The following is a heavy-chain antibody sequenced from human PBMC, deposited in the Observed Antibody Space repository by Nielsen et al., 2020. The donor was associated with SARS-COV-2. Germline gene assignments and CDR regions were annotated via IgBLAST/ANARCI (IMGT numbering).Heavy chain of an antibody. V-gene: IGHV3-21*01. J-gene: IGHJ6*02. CDR1: GFTFSSYS. CDR2: ISISSSSF. D-gene: IGHD1-14*01. Sequence: GGSLRLSCAASGFTFSSYSMNWVRQAPGKGLEWVSSISISSSSFYYTDSVRGRFTISRDNAKSSLYLQSTSLRAEDTAVYYCARAYHNYYYAMDVWGQGTTVTVSS. CDR3: ARAYHNYYYAMDV.